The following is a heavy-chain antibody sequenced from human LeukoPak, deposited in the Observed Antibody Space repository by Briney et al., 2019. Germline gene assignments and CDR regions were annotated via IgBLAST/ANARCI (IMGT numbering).Heavy chain of an antibody. Sequence: SETLCLTCTVSDGSVSRRTYYWGWIRQPPGKGLEWIGSISYSGSTSYNPSLKSRVTISIDTSKNQFSLRLSSVTAADTAVYYCARYEGGTMFDYWGQGTLVAVSS. CDR3: ARYEGGTMFDY. V-gene: IGHV4-39*01. CDR1: DGSVSRRTYY. CDR2: ISYSGST. J-gene: IGHJ4*02. D-gene: IGHD1-26*01.